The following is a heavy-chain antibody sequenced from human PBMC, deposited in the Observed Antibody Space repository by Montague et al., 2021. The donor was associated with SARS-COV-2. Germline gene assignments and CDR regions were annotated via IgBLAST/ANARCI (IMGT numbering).Heavy chain of an antibody. CDR2: IYYSGST. D-gene: IGHD3-10*01. CDR3: ARVHNLVQGVLPAEDAFDI. J-gene: IGHJ3*02. CDR1: GGSISSGGYY. Sequence: TLSLTCTVSGGSISSGGYYWSWIRQHPGKGLEWIGYIYYSGSTYYNPSLKSRVTISVDTSKNQFSLKLSSVTAADTAVYYCARVHNLVQGVLPAEDAFDIWGQGTMVTVSS. V-gene: IGHV4-31*03.